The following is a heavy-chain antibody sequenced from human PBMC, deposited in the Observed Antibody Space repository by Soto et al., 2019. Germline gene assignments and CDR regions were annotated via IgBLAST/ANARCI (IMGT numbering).Heavy chain of an antibody. D-gene: IGHD6-13*01. CDR3: PRDRLVAPSSSSWYTAEYFDL. J-gene: IGHJ2*01. V-gene: IGHV1-18*01. CDR2: ISAYNGNT. Sequence: QVQLVQSGAEVKKPGASVKVSCKASGYTFTSYGISWVRQAPGQGLEWMGWISAYNGNTNYAQKLQGRVTMTTDTSTSTAYMEPRSLSSADTAVYSCPRDRLVAPSSSSWYTAEYFDLWGRGTLVTVSS. CDR1: GYTFTSYG.